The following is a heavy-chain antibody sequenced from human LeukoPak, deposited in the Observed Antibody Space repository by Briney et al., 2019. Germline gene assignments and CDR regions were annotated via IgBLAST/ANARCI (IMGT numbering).Heavy chain of an antibody. D-gene: IGHD1-26*01. CDR2: ISYDGNHK. CDR1: GFIFSNYG. CDR3: ARARNGTLKY. Sequence: GGSLRLSCEASGFIFSNYGMHWVRQAPGKGLEWVAVISYDGNHKYYADSVKGRFTISRDNSKNTLYVQMNSLRAEDTAVYYCARARNGTLKYWGQGTLVTVCS. J-gene: IGHJ4*02. V-gene: IGHV3-30*06.